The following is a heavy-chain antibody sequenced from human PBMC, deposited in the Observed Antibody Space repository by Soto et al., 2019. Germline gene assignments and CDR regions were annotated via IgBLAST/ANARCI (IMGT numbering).Heavy chain of an antibody. V-gene: IGHV4-59*03. CDR3: GTIGGAYGSNNWFGP. CDR2: IYHSGST. D-gene: IGHD3-16*01. Sequence: QVQLQESGPGLVKPSETLSLTCTVSGGSINKNYWGWIRQSPGKGLEWIGHIYHSGSTKYNSSLKRRVVISIDASRNQFSLGLTSVTAADTAIYYCGTIGGAYGSNNWFGPWGQGALVTVSS. J-gene: IGHJ5*02. CDR1: GGSINKNY.